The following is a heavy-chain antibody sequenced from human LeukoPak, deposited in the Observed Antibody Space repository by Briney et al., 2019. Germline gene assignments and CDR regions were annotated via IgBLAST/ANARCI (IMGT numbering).Heavy chain of an antibody. V-gene: IGHV3-7*01. CDR3: ASHDYGDQYHFDY. CDR2: IKQDGSEK. D-gene: IGHD4-17*01. Sequence: GGSLRLSCAASGFTFSSCWMSWVRQDPGKGLEWVANIKQDGSEKYYVDSVKGRFTISRDNAKNSLYLQMNSLRAEDTAVYYCASHDYGDQYHFDYWGQGTLVTVAS. CDR1: GFTFSSCW. J-gene: IGHJ4*02.